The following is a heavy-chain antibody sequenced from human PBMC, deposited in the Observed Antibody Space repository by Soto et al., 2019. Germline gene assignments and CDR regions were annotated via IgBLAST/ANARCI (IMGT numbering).Heavy chain of an antibody. CDR1: GYTFSSYA. V-gene: IGHV1-3*01. J-gene: IGHJ4*02. D-gene: IGHD2-15*01. CDR3: ARGVAFLDY. CDR2: IHAGNGNT. Sequence: ASVKVSCKASGYTFSSYAIHWVRQAPGQGLEWMGWIHAGNGNTKYSQSFQGRVTISRDTSATTAYMEPNSLRSEDTAVYYCARGVAFLDYWGQGTLVTVSS.